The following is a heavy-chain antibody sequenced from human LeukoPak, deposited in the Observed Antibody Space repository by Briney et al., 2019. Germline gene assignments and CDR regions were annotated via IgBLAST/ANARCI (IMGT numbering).Heavy chain of an antibody. CDR2: IYYSGST. D-gene: IGHD3-9*01. CDR3: ARTSPRYFDWSYTPTRQYYFDY. Sequence: NTSETLSLTCSVSGGSISSSSYYWAWIRQPPGKGLEWIGNIYYSGSTYYNPSLKSRVTISVDTSKNQFSLKLSSVTAADTAVYYCARTSPRYFDWSYTPTRQYYFDYWGQGTLVTVSS. CDR1: GGSISSSSYY. J-gene: IGHJ4*02. V-gene: IGHV4-39*07.